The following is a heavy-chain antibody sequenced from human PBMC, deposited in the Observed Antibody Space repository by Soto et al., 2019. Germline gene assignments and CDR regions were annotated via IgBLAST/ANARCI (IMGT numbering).Heavy chain of an antibody. CDR1: GYNVTSYW. Sequence: ISCEGSGYNVTSYWSRWVRQMPGKGLEWMVRIDPSVSYTNYSPSFQGHVSISADKSISTAYLQWSSLKASDTAMYYCARLYYYGMDVLGQGTTV. V-gene: IGHV5-10-1*01. CDR3: ARLYYYGMDV. CDR2: IDPSVSYT. J-gene: IGHJ6*02.